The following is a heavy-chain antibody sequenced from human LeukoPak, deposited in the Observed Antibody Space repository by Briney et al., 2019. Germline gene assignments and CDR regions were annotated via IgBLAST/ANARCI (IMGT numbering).Heavy chain of an antibody. J-gene: IGHJ4*02. Sequence: GGSLRLSCAASGFTFSNYWMHWVRQAPGKGLEWVSGISWNSGSIGYADSVKGRFTISRDNAKNSLYLQMNSLRAEDTALYYCAKDEDYDSSGSFDYWGQGTLVTVSS. V-gene: IGHV3-9*01. D-gene: IGHD3-22*01. CDR1: GFTFSNYW. CDR3: AKDEDYDSSGSFDY. CDR2: ISWNSGSI.